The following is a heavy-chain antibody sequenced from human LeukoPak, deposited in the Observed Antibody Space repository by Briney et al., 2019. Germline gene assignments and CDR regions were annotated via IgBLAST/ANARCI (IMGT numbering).Heavy chain of an antibody. V-gene: IGHV4-61*01. J-gene: IGHJ6*02. CDR2: IYYSGNT. D-gene: IGHD1-26*01. Sequence: PSETLSLTCTVSGGSVSSGFYYWSWIRQPPGKGLDWIGYIYYSGNTNYNPSLKSRVSISVDTSKNKFSLKLTSVTAADTAVYYCASTMGATTLGDYYYYGMDVWGQGTTVTVPS. CDR1: GGSVSSGFYY. CDR3: ASTMGATTLGDYYYYGMDV.